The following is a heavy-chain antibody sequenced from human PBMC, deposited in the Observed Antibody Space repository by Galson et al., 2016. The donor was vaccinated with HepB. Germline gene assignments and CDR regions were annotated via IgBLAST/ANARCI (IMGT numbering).Heavy chain of an antibody. CDR1: GFSVNNYY. J-gene: IGHJ4*02. Sequence: SLRLSCAASGFSVNNYYMNWVRQAPGKGLKWISVINPGVNTNFQDLVKGRLFVSRDRSTNTLYLHLNTLRPEDTAIYFCARGVGLTGPPFFDSWGQGALVTVSS. CDR2: INPGVNT. D-gene: IGHD1-20*01. V-gene: IGHV3-53*01. CDR3: ARGVGLTGPPFFDS.